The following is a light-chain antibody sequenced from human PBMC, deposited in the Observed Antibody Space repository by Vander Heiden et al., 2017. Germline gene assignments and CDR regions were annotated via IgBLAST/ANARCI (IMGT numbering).Light chain of an antibody. Sequence: DIQMTQSPSSLFASVGDRVTITCRASESITNYLNWYQQTPGKAPNRLIFGTSSLLSGVPSRFSGSGSGTDFTLTISSLQPEDVATDYCQQSYRTPLTCGGGTKVEVK. J-gene: IGKJ4*01. CDR2: GTS. V-gene: IGKV1-39*01. CDR1: ESITNY. CDR3: QQSYRTPLT.